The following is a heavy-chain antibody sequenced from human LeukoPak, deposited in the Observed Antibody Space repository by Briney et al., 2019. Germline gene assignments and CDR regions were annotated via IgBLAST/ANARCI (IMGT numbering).Heavy chain of an antibody. Sequence: SETLSLTCTVSGFSVTTDSYCWGWIRQPPGKGLEWIGYDYCGGNTNYDPSLKRRVTISVDTSKNQFSLTLTSVTAADTAVYYCARVSPVDHAFDIWGQGTMVTVSS. CDR3: ARVSPVDHAFDI. D-gene: IGHD2-15*01. CDR1: GFSVTTDSYC. J-gene: IGHJ3*02. V-gene: IGHV4-61*01. CDR2: DYCGGNT.